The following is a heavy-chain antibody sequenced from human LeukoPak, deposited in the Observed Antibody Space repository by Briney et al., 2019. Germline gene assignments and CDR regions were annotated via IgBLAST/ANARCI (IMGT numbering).Heavy chain of an antibody. J-gene: IGHJ4*02. CDR1: GGSISSYY. D-gene: IGHD4-23*01. CDR3: ARAPFIQSDYGGSFDY. CDR2: IYYSGST. V-gene: IGHV4-59*08. Sequence: ETLSLTCTVSGGSISSYYWSWIRQPPGKGLEWIGYIYYSGSTNYNPSLKSRVTISVDTSKNQFSLKLSSVTAADTAAYYCARAPFIQSDYGGSFDYWGQGTLVTVSS.